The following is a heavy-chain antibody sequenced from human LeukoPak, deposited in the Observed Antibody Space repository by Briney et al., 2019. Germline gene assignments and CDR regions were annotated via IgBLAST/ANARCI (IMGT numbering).Heavy chain of an antibody. D-gene: IGHD6-19*01. CDR1: GFTLSSYW. V-gene: IGHV3-74*01. CDR2: INSDGSST. CDR3: ARDRYSSGWTGTLNY. Sequence: GGSLRLSCAASGFTLSSYWMHWVRQAPGKGLVWVSRINSDGSSTRYADSVKGRFTISRDNAKNTLYLQMNSLRVEDTAMYYCARDRYSSGWTGTLNYWGQGTLVTVSS. J-gene: IGHJ4*02.